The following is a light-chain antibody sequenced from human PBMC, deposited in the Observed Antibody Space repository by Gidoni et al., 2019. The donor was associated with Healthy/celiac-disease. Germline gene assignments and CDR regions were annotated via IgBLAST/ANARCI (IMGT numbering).Light chain of an antibody. CDR1: QSISSW. V-gene: IGKV1-5*03. CDR3: QQYNSPPLT. CDR2: KAS. Sequence: DIQMTQSPSTLSASVGDRVTITCRASQSISSWLAWYQQKPGKAPKRLIYKASSLESGVPSRFSGSGSGTEFTITISSLQPDDFATYYCQQYNSPPLTFGGGTKVEIK. J-gene: IGKJ4*01.